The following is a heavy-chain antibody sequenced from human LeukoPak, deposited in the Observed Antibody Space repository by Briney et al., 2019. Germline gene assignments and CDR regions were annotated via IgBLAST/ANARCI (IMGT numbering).Heavy chain of an antibody. CDR3: AKRYSSSWYFDY. D-gene: IGHD6-13*01. J-gene: IGHJ4*02. CDR2: ISGSGGST. Sequence: GGSLRLSCAASGFTFSSYAMSWVRRAPGKGLEWVSAISGSGGSTYYADSVKGRFTISRDNSKNTLYLQMNSLRAEDTAVYYCAKRYSSSWYFDYWGQGTLVTVSS. V-gene: IGHV3-23*01. CDR1: GFTFSSYA.